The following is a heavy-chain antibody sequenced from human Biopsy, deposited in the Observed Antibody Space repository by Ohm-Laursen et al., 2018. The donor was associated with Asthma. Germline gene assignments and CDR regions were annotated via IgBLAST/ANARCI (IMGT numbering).Heavy chain of an antibody. CDR2: IMTVFGTT. V-gene: IGHV1-69*13. CDR1: GGTFSNFA. D-gene: IGHD6-19*01. J-gene: IGHJ6*02. CDR3: ARCQAGYSSGWSLLLKKIYYSGMDV. Sequence: GASVKVSCKSPGGTFSNFAISWVRQAPGQGLEWLGGIMTVFGTTNYAQKFQGRVTITADESTSTAYMEVTSLRSEDTAIYYCARCQAGYSSGWSLLLKKIYYSGMDVWGQGNAVTVSS.